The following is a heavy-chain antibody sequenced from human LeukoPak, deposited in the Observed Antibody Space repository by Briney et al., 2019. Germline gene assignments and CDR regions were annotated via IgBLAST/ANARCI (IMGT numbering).Heavy chain of an antibody. CDR2: IKQDGSEK. V-gene: IGHV3-7*01. D-gene: IGHD1-26*01. CDR1: GFTFNTYW. J-gene: IGHJ4*02. CDR3: ARALRVVGAYFDY. Sequence: GGSLRLSCAASGFTFNTYWMSWVRQAPGKGLEWVANIKQDGSEKYYVDSVKGRFTISRDNAKNSLYLQMNSLRAEDTAVYYCARALRVVGAYFDYWGQGTLVTVSS.